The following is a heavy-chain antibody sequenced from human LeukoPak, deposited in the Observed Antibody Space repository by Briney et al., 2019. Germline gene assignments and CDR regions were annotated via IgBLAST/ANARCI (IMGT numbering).Heavy chain of an antibody. J-gene: IGHJ3*02. CDR3: ARDCSSTSCYFAFDI. D-gene: IGHD2-2*01. CDR2: ISSSSSYI. V-gene: IGHV3-21*01. CDR1: GFTFSSYS. Sequence: KSGGSLRLSCAASGFTFSSYSMNWVRQAPGKGLEWVSSISSSSSYIYYADSVKGRFTISRDNAKNSLYLQMNSLGAEDTAVYYCARDCSSTSCYFAFDIWGQGTMVTVSS.